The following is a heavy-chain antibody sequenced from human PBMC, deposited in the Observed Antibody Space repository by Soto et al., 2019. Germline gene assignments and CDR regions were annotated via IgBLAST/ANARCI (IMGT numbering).Heavy chain of an antibody. D-gene: IGHD4-17*01. Sequence: SETLSLTSAVYGGSSRDYFWTWIRQPAGKGLEWTGYIYYSGRTNYNPSLKSRVSISVDTSKNHFSLQLRSVTAADTAVYYCARVGGDDFGDSGGFDYWGQGTLVTVSS. CDR3: ARVGGDDFGDSGGFDY. V-gene: IGHV4-59*01. CDR2: IYYSGRT. J-gene: IGHJ4*02. CDR1: GGSSRDYF.